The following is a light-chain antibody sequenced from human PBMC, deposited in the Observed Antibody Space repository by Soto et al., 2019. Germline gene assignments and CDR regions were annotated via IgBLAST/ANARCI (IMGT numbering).Light chain of an antibody. CDR2: TSS. J-gene: IGKJ4*01. V-gene: IGKV1-27*01. CDR3: QKHDGAPLT. CDR1: QDIKNY. Sequence: DIQMTQAPSSLSASVGDRVTIICRASQDIKNYLSWYQQKPGKVPKLLIYTSSTLQSVGPSRFRGRGSGTDFTLTISRLQPEDVATYYCQKHDGAPLTFGGGTKVEIK.